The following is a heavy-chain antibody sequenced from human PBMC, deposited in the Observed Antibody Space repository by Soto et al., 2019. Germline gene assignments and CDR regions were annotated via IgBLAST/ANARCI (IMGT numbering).Heavy chain of an antibody. J-gene: IGHJ4*02. Sequence: QLQLQESGSGLVKPSQTLSLTCAVSGGSISSGGYSWSWIRQPPGKGLEWIGYIYHSGSTYYNPSLKSRVTISVDRSKNQFSLKLSSVTAADTAVYYCARLIVGGASKTYNYFDYWGQGTLVTVSS. CDR1: GGSISSGGYS. CDR3: ARLIVGGASKTYNYFDY. D-gene: IGHD3-16*01. CDR2: IYHSGST. V-gene: IGHV4-30-2*01.